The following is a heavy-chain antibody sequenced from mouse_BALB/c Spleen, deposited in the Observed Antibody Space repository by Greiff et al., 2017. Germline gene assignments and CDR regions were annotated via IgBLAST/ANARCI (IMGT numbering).Heavy chain of an antibody. V-gene: IGHV3-2*02. J-gene: IGHJ4*01. D-gene: IGHD1-2*01. CDR1: GYSITSDYA. CDR2: ISYSGST. Sequence: EVHLVESGPGLVKPSQSLSLTCTVTGYSITSDYAWNWIRQFPGNKLEWMGYISYSGSTSYNPSLKSRISITRDTSKNQFFLQLNSVTTEDTATYYCARRGYYGLYYAMDYWGQGTSVTVSS. CDR3: ARRGYYGLYYAMDY.